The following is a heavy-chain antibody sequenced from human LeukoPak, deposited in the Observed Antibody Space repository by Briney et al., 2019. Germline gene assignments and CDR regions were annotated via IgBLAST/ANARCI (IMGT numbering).Heavy chain of an antibody. Sequence: ASVKVSCTASGYTFTCYYMHWVRQAPGQGLELMGWINPNSSGTNYAQTFQGRVTMTRATSISPAYMELSRLRSDDTAVYYCARAFPRITMVRGVMGGWFDPWGQGTLVTVSS. CDR3: ARAFPRITMVRGVMGGWFDP. D-gene: IGHD3-10*01. CDR1: GYTFTCYY. CDR2: INPNSSGT. J-gene: IGHJ5*02. V-gene: IGHV1-2*02.